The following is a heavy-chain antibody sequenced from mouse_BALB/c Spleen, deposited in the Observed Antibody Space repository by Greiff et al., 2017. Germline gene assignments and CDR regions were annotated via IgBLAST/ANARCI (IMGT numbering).Heavy chain of an antibody. CDR1: GFTFSDYY. CDR2: ISDGGSYT. D-gene: IGHD2-14*01. V-gene: IGHV5-4*02. Sequence: EVKLMESGGGLVKPGGSLKLSCAASGFTFSDYYMYWVRQTPEKRLEWVATISDGGSYTYYPDSVKGRFTISRDNAKNNLYLQMSSLKSEDTAMYYCARERGVRQGADYWGQGTTLTVSS. CDR3: ARERGVRQGADY. J-gene: IGHJ2*01.